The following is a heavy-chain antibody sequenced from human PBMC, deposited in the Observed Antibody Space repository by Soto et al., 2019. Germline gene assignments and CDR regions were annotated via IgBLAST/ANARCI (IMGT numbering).Heavy chain of an antibody. D-gene: IGHD2-15*01. CDR3: AAERGNTAATRFLVY. CDR1: GGSISEGGYY. Sequence: QVQLQESGPGLVKPSQTLSLTCTISGGSISEGGYYWTWIRQHPEKDLEWLGLIYHDGGSYYNPSLQCRVRMSVDDSKRQFSLRLTSMTAADAAVYYCAAERGNTAATRFLVYWGQGTLVTVS. J-gene: IGHJ4*02. CDR2: IYHDGGS. V-gene: IGHV4-31*03.